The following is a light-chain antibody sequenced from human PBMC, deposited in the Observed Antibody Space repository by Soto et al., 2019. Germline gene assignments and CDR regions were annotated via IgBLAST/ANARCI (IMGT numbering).Light chain of an antibody. CDR2: GAS. CDR3: QQYNNWPPWT. Sequence: EIVMTQSPASLSVSPGERVTLSCRASQGVGSNLAWYQQKPGKAPRLLIYGASTRATGIPSRFSGSGSGAEYSLSISSLQSEEFTVYYCQQYNNWPPWTFGQGTKVEIK. J-gene: IGKJ1*01. CDR1: QGVGSN. V-gene: IGKV3-15*01.